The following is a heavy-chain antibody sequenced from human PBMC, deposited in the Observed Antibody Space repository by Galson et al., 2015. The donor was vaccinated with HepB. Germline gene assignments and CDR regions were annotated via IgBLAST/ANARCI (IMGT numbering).Heavy chain of an antibody. Sequence: SLRLSCAASGFTFSSYGMHWVRQAPGKGLEWVAVISYDGSNKYYADSVKGRFTISRDNSKNTLYLQMNSLRAEDTAVYYCAKDSYCSGGSCSSSPWFDPWGQGTLVTVSS. CDR2: ISYDGSNK. J-gene: IGHJ5*02. CDR3: AKDSYCSGGSCSSSPWFDP. V-gene: IGHV3-30*18. D-gene: IGHD2-15*01. CDR1: GFTFSSYG.